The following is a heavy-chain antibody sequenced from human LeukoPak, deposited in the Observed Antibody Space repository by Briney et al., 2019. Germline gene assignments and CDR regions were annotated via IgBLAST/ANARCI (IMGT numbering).Heavy chain of an antibody. J-gene: IGHJ4*02. V-gene: IGHV4-59*01. CDR3: ARGHSSSRPIDY. CDR1: GGSISSYY. CDR2: IYYSGST. Sequence: SETLSLTCTVSGGSISSYYWSWIRQPPGKGLEWIGYIYYSGSTNYNPSLKSRVTISVDTSKNQFSLKLSSVTAADTAVYYCARGHSSSRPIDYWGQGTLVTVSS. D-gene: IGHD6-13*01.